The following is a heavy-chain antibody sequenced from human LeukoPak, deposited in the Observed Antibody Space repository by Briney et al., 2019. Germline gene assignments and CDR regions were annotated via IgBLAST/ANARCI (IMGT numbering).Heavy chain of an antibody. V-gene: IGHV4-30-2*01. CDR1: GGSISSGGYY. CDR3: ARVVWGWFGAPRDY. CDR2: IYHSGST. Sequence: SQTLSLTCTVSGGSISSGGYYWSWIRQPPGKGLEWIGYIYHSGSTYYNPSLKSRVTISVDTSKNQFSLKPSSVTAADTAVYYCARVVWGWFGAPRDYWGQGTLVTVSS. J-gene: IGHJ4*02. D-gene: IGHD3-10*01.